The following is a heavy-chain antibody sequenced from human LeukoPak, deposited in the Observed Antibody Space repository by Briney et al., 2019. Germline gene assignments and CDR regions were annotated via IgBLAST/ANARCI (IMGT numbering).Heavy chain of an antibody. CDR3: AKADSYYDLLTCFDF. V-gene: IGHV3-23*01. CDR1: GFTFATYA. D-gene: IGHD3-9*01. Sequence: GGSLRLSCAASGFTFATYAMSWVRQAPGKGLEWVSTVNGGGTVTYCADSVKGRFTISRDNSKNTLYLQMNSLGAEDTAVYYCAKADSYYDLLTCFDFWGQGTLVTVSS. J-gene: IGHJ4*02. CDR2: VNGGGTVT.